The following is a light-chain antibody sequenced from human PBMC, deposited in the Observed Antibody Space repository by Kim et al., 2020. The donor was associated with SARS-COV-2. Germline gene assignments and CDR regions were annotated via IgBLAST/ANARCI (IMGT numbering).Light chain of an antibody. V-gene: IGLV3-19*01. Sequence: SSELTQDPVVSVALGQTVRITCQGDSLRSYYASFYQQKPGQAPVLVIYGKTNRPSGIPDRFSGSSSGNTTSLTITGAQAEDEADYYCNSRDSSGNHVVFG. CDR2: GKT. CDR3: NSRDSSGNHVV. CDR1: SLRSYY. J-gene: IGLJ2*01.